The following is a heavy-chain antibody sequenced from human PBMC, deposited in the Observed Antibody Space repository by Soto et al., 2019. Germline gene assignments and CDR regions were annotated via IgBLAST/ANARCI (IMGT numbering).Heavy chain of an antibody. J-gene: IGHJ6*03. V-gene: IGHV3-23*01. CDR1: GFTFSTYG. D-gene: IGHD3-10*01. CDR2: GGSGGSR. Sequence: DVQLLESGGGLVQWGGSLRLSCVTSGFTFSTYGMTWVRQAPGKGLEWVSYGGSGGSRYYAESVKGGLTISRDNSKNTLSLEMNSLRAEGTGTYYCVKFRGRAYPYYYMAVWGKGTTVTVSS. CDR3: VKFRGRAYPYYYMAV.